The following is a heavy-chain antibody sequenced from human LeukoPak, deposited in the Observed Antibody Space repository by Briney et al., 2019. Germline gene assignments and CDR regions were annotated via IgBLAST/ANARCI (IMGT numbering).Heavy chain of an antibody. V-gene: IGHV3-74*01. CDR2: INSDGTTT. D-gene: IGHD3-16*01. J-gene: IGHJ4*02. CDR1: GFTLSTYW. Sequence: GGSLRLSCAASGFTLSTYWMHWVRQAPGKGLVWVSRINSDGTTTTYADSVKGRFTISRDNAKNTLYLQMNSLRAQDTAVFYLGRPLYRHASPFYYGGQGTLVTVSS. CDR3: GRPLYRHASPFYY.